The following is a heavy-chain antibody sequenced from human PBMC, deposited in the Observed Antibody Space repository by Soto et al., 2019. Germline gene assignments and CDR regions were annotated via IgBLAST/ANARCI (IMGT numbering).Heavy chain of an antibody. J-gene: IGHJ4*02. CDR1: GVHFSNFG. CDR2: ISSDGSDK. D-gene: IGHD2-15*01. Sequence: GGSLRLSCAASGVHFSNFGMHWVRQAPGKGLEWVAVISSDGSDKYYSDSVKGRFTISRDNSKNTLFLQMNSLRVEDTAVYYCAKGSEVARQELDYWGQGTLVTVSS. V-gene: IGHV3-30*18. CDR3: AKGSEVARQELDY.